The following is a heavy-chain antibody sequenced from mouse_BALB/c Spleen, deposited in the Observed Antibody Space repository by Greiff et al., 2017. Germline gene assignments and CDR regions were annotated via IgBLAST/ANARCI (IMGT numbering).Heavy chain of an antibody. J-gene: IGHJ3*01. D-gene: IGHD2-2*01. Sequence: EVKLVESGGGLVKPGGSLKLSCAASGFTFSSYAMSWVRQTPEKRLEWVASISSGGSTYYPDSVKGRFTISRDNARNILYLQMSSLRSEDTAMYYCARVYYGYDGAFAYWGQGTLVTVSA. CDR3: ARVYYGYDGAFAY. CDR2: ISSGGST. V-gene: IGHV5-6-5*01. CDR1: GFTFSSYA.